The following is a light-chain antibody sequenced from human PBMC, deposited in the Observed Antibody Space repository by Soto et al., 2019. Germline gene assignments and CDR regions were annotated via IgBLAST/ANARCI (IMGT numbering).Light chain of an antibody. Sequence: DIQMTQSPSTLSASVGDRVTITCRASQSISSWLAWYQQKPGKAPKLLIYAASSLESGVPSRFSGSGSGTEFTLTLSSLQPDDFATDYCQQYGGTFGQGTKVEIK. J-gene: IGKJ1*01. V-gene: IGKV1-5*01. CDR3: QQYGGT. CDR1: QSISSW. CDR2: AAS.